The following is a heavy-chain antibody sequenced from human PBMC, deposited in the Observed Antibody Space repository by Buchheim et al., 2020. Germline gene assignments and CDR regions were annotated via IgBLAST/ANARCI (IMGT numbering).Heavy chain of an antibody. J-gene: IGHJ6*02. CDR2: IYYSGNT. V-gene: IGHV4-59*01. Sequence: QVQLQESGPGLVKPSETLSLTCTVSGGSISGYYWRWIRQSPGKGLEWIGYIYYSGNTNYNPSFKSRVTISVDTSKNRFFLKLNSVAAADTAVYYCAREGWDTIVSDGMDVWGQGTT. CDR3: AREGWDTIVSDGMDV. CDR1: GGSISGYY. D-gene: IGHD5-18*01.